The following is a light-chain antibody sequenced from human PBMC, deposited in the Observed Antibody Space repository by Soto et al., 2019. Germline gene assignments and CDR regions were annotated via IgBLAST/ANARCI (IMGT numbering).Light chain of an antibody. CDR3: LQAHSYPWT. CDR1: QDIRSD. CDR2: AAS. J-gene: IGKJ1*01. V-gene: IGKV1-6*01. Sequence: AIPLTQSPSSLSASVGDRVTITCRAVQDIRSDLGWYQHKPGKAPRLLIHAASSLQSGVPSRFSGSASGTEFTLTISSLQPEDLASYYCLQAHSYPWTFGQGTKVDIK.